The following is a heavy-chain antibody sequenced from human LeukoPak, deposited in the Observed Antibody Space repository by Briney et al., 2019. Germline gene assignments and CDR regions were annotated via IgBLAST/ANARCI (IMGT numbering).Heavy chain of an antibody. V-gene: IGHV4-39*07. Sequence: SETLSLTCTVSGGSISSSSYYWGRIRQPPGKGLEWIGSIYYSGSTYYNPSLKSRVTISVDTSKNQFSLKLSSVTAADTAVYYCAREGRGYCSGGSCYEFDYWGQGTLVTVSS. D-gene: IGHD2-15*01. CDR2: IYYSGST. J-gene: IGHJ4*02. CDR3: AREGRGYCSGGSCYEFDY. CDR1: GGSISSSSYY.